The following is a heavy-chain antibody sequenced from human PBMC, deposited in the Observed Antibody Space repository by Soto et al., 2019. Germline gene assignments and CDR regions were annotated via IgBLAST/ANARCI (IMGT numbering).Heavy chain of an antibody. Sequence: GGSLRLSCAASGFTFSSYWMSWVRQAPGKGLEWVANIKQDGSEKYYVDSVKGRFTISRDNAKNSLYLQMNSLRAEDTAVYYCARDIVSVRGRQGRLTHTYYYYYYMDVWGKGTTVTVSS. CDR1: GFTFSSYW. V-gene: IGHV3-7*01. D-gene: IGHD3-10*01. CDR2: IKQDGSEK. CDR3: ARDIVSVRGRQGRLTHTYYYYYYMDV. J-gene: IGHJ6*03.